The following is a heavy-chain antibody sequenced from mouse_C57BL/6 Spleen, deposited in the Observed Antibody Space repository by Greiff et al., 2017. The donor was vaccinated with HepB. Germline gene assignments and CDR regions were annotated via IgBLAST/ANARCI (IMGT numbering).Heavy chain of an antibody. D-gene: IGHD1-1*01. CDR1: GYTFTDYY. J-gene: IGHJ3*01. Sequence: VQLQQSGAELVRPGASVKLSCKASGYTFTDYYINWVKQRPGQGLEWIARIYPGSGNTYYNEKFKGKATLTAEKSSSTAYRQLSSLTSEDSAVYFCARSHYYGSPWFAYWGQGTLVTVSA. V-gene: IGHV1-76*01. CDR2: IYPGSGNT. CDR3: ARSHYYGSPWFAY.